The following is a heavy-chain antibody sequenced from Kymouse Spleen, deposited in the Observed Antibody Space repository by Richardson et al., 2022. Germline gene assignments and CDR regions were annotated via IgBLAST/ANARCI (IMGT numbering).Heavy chain of an antibody. CDR1: GGSFSGYY. Sequence: QVQLQQWGAGLLKPSETLSLTCAVYGGSFSGYYWSWIRQPPGKGLEWIGEINHSGSTNYNPSLKSRVTISVDTSKNQFSLKLSSVTAADTAVYYCARLERGYYYGMDVWGQGTTVTVSS. CDR2: INHSGST. V-gene: IGHV4-34*01. J-gene: IGHJ6*02. CDR3: ARLERGYYYGMDV. D-gene: IGHD1-1*01,IGHD1-20*01.